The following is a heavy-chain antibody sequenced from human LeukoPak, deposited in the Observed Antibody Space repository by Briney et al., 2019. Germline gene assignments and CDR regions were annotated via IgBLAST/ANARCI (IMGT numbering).Heavy chain of an antibody. CDR1: GFTFSSYA. Sequence: PGGSLRLSCAASGFTFSSYAMSWVRQAPGKGLEWVSAISGSGGSTYYADSVKGRFTISRDNSKNTLYLQMNSLRAEDTAVYYCARDHKYPYDRYDYWGQGTLVTVSS. CDR3: ARDHKYPYDRYDY. CDR2: ISGSGGST. V-gene: IGHV3-23*01. J-gene: IGHJ4*02. D-gene: IGHD1-1*01.